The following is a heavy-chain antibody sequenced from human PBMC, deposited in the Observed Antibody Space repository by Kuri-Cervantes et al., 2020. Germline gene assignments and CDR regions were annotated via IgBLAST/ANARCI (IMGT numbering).Heavy chain of an antibody. Sequence: GSLRLSCAVYGGSFSGYYWSWIRQPPGKGLEWIGEINHSGSTNYNPSLKSRVTISVDTSKNQFSLKLSSVTAADTAFYYCARAQEGRPFDYWGQGTLVTVSS. V-gene: IGHV4-34*01. CDR2: INHSGST. J-gene: IGHJ4*02. D-gene: IGHD1-26*01. CDR1: GGSFSGYY. CDR3: ARAQEGRPFDY.